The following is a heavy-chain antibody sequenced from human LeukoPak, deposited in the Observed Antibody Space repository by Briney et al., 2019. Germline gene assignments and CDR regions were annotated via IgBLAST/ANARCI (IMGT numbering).Heavy chain of an antibody. CDR2: ISSSSSYI. Sequence: GGSLRLSCAASGFTFSTYSMNWVRQAPGKGLEWVSSISSSSSYIYYADSVKGRFTISRDNSKNTLYLQMNSLRAEDTAVYYCAKVSNYDSSGYTYWGQGTLVTVSS. J-gene: IGHJ4*02. V-gene: IGHV3-21*04. D-gene: IGHD3-22*01. CDR3: AKVSNYDSSGYTY. CDR1: GFTFSTYS.